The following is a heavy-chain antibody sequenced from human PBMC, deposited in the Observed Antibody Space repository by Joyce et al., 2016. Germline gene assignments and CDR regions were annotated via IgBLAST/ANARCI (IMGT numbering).Heavy chain of an antibody. J-gene: IGHJ4*02. CDR2: ISYDGIYK. CDR1: GLTLSNYG. Sequence: QVQLVESGGGVVQPGRSLRLHCAASGLTLSNYGVHWVRQAPGKGLEWVAVISYDGIYKYFADSVKGRFTISRDNSKNTVFLEMNSLRAEDTAVYYCAKILTATYSSGWFLDYWGQGTLVTVSS. D-gene: IGHD6-25*01. CDR3: AKILTATYSSGWFLDY. V-gene: IGHV3-30*18.